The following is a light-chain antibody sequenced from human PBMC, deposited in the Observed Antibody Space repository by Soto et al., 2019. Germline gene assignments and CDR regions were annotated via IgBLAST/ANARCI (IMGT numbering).Light chain of an antibody. CDR2: EGD. CDR1: SSDVGSYNL. J-gene: IGLJ2*01. Sequence: QSALTQPASVSGSPGQSITISCTGTSSDVGSYNLVSWYQHHPGKAPKLMIYEGDKRPSGVSNRFSGSKSGNTASLTISGLQAEDEADYYCSSYTSSSTRVFGGGTKLTV. V-gene: IGLV2-14*02. CDR3: SSYTSSSTRV.